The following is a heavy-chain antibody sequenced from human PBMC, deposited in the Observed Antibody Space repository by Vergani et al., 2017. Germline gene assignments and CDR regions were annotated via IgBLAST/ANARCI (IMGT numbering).Heavy chain of an antibody. V-gene: IGHV3-9*01. CDR1: GFTFQAFA. CDR2: IDRNYGVK. Sequence: VEAGGGLVQPGGSLRLSCTASGFTFQAFAFHWVRQVSGRGLEWVSGIDRNYGVKNGNSFEGRFSISRDNAKKAVFLQMNNLRHEDTALHFCVKDNDYDADGLFDLWGSGTLVTVSS. D-gene: IGHD3-16*01. CDR3: VKDNDYDADGLFDL. J-gene: IGHJ2*01.